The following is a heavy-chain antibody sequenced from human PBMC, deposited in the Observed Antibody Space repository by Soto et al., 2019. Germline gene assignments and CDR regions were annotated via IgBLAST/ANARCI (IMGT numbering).Heavy chain of an antibody. D-gene: IGHD1-20*01. CDR1: GYTFTSYG. Sequence: GASVKVSCKASGYTFTSYGISWVRQAPGQGLEWMGWISAYNGNTNYAQKLQGRVTMTTDTSTSTAYMELRSLRSDDTAVYYCAREYDDGINYYYYGMDVWGQGTTVTVSS. J-gene: IGHJ6*02. CDR2: ISAYNGNT. V-gene: IGHV1-18*01. CDR3: AREYDDGINYYYYGMDV.